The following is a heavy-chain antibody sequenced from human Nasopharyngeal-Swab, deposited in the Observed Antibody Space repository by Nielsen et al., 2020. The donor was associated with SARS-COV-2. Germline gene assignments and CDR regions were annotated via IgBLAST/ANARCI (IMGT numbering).Heavy chain of an antibody. V-gene: IGHV1-18*01. CDR3: ARGLEDYYDSSGFFYGDWFDP. D-gene: IGHD3-22*01. CDR1: GYVYSGKG. J-gene: IGHJ5*02. Sequence: AAVKVASKTSGYVYSGKGSRWVRQAPGQGVEGMGRISDYNGDTYYAQKFQARDTLTTDTSTSTAYMELRSLRPDDTAVYYCARGLEDYYDSSGFFYGDWFDPWGQGTLVTVSS. CDR2: ISDYNGDT.